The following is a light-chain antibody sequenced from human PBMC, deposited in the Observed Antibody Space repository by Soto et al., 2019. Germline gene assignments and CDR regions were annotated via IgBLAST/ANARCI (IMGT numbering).Light chain of an antibody. V-gene: IGLV2-18*02. CDR3: SSYTTSDTRI. CDR1: SSDVGFYNR. Sequence: QSALTQPPSVSGSPGQSVTISCTGTSSDVGFYNRVSWYQQPPGAAPKLMIYEVSNLASGVPDRFSGSKSGDTASLTISGLQAEDESDYYCSSYTTSDTRIFGGGTKVTVL. J-gene: IGLJ2*01. CDR2: EVS.